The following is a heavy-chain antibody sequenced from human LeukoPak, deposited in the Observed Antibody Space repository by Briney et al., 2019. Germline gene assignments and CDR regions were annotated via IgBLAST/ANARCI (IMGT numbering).Heavy chain of an antibody. Sequence: GGSLRLSCAASGFTFDDYGMSWVRHAPGKGLEWVCGINWNGGSTGYADSVKGLFTISRDNAKNSLYLQMNSLRAEDTALYYCARLVGGGSGTIGGQGTLVTVSS. CDR3: ARLVGGGSGTI. V-gene: IGHV3-20*04. CDR1: GFTFDDYG. D-gene: IGHD3-10*01. CDR2: INWNGGST. J-gene: IGHJ4*02.